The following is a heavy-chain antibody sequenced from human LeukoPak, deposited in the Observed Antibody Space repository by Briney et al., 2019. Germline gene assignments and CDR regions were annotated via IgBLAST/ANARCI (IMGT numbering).Heavy chain of an antibody. CDR1: GFTFSSYA. V-gene: IGHV3-23*01. Sequence: GGSLRLSCAASGFTFSSYAMSGVRQAPGKGLEWVSAISGSGGSTYYADSVKGRFTISRDNSKNALYLQMNSLRAEDTAVYYCAKGGIQLWSPPFPYWGQGTLVTVSS. CDR3: AKGGIQLWSPPFPY. J-gene: IGHJ4*02. D-gene: IGHD5-18*01. CDR2: ISGSGGST.